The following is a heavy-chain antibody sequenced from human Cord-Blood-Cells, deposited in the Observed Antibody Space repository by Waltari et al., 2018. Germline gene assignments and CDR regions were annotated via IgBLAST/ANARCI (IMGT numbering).Heavy chain of an antibody. J-gene: IGHJ4*02. CDR1: GGTFSSYA. D-gene: IGHD2-15*01. CDR2: IIPIFGTA. V-gene: IGHV1-69*01. CDR3: ASVGRYCSGGSCYFDY. Sequence: QVPLVQSGAEVKKPGSSVKVSCKASGGTFSSYAISWVRQAPGQGLEWMGGIIPIFGTANYAQKFQGRVTITADESTSTAYMELSSLRSEDTAVYYCASVGRYCSGGSCYFDYWGQGTLVTVSS.